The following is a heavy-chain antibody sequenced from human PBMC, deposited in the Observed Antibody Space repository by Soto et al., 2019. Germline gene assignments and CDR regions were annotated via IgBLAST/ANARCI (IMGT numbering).Heavy chain of an antibody. D-gene: IGHD6-25*01. Sequence: QVQLQESGPGVVKPSETLTLTCTVSGHSLSSGGYYWSWSRQRPGKGREWVGYIYFTGSTLYTPSLKSRLAISLATSKNQSPLRLTSVTAADTAVYYCARDWGSSGWPNWGQGTLVTVSS. CDR2: IYFTGST. J-gene: IGHJ4*02. CDR3: ARDWGSSGWPN. V-gene: IGHV4-31*03. CDR1: GHSLSSGGYY.